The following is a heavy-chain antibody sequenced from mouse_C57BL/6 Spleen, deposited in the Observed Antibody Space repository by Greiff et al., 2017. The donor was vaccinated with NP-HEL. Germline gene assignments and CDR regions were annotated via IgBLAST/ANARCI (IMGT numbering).Heavy chain of an antibody. CDR3: AREGGGYPWFAY. D-gene: IGHD2-2*01. Sequence: QVQLQQSGAELARPGASVKLSCKASGYTFTSYGISWVKQRTGQGLEWIGEIYPRSGNTYYNEKFKGKATLTADKSSSTAYMELRSLTSEDSAVYFCAREGGGYPWFAYWVQGTLVTVSA. CDR1: GYTFTSYG. CDR2: IYPRSGNT. V-gene: IGHV1-81*01. J-gene: IGHJ3*01.